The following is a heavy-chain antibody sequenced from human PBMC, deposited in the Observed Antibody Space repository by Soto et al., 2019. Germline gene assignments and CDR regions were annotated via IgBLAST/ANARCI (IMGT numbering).Heavy chain of an antibody. CDR3: AHRVLRTVFGLVTTTAIYFDF. J-gene: IGHJ4*02. CDR2: IYWDDDK. V-gene: IGHV2-5*02. CDR1: GFSLTTSGVG. D-gene: IGHD3-3*01. Sequence: QITLNESGPTVVRPTETLTLTCRFSGFSLTTSGVGVGWIRQSPGKAPEWLGLIYWDDDKRYSASLKSRLTITKDTSKNQVFLTVSDLDPTDTATYYCAHRVLRTVFGLVTTTAIYFDFWGQGTPVAVSS.